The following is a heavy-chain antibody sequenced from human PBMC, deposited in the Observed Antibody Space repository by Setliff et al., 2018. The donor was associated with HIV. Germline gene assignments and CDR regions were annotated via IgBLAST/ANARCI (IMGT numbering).Heavy chain of an antibody. J-gene: IGHJ4*02. V-gene: IGHV3-21*01. CDR2: ISSSSTYI. CDR3: AREGADSGWDFDY. D-gene: IGHD6-19*01. Sequence: PGGSLRLSCAASGFTFSTYTMHWVRQAPGKGLEWVSSISSSSTYIYYGDSLKGRFTISRDNAKNSLYLQMNSLRAEDTAVYYCAREGADSGWDFDYWGQGTLVTRLL. CDR1: GFTFSTYT.